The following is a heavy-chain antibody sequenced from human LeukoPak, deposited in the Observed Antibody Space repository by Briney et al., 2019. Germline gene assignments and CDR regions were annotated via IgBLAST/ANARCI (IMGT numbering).Heavy chain of an antibody. CDR3: AKGSIAAHDAKTTLDY. J-gene: IGHJ4*02. V-gene: IGHV3-23*01. CDR2: ISGSGGST. D-gene: IGHD6-13*01. Sequence: QPGGSLRLSCAASGFILRSYAMSWARQAPGKGLECVSAISGSGGSTYYADSVRGRFTISRDNSKNTLYVQMNSLRVEDTAVYYCAKGSIAAHDAKTTLDYWGQGTLVTVSS. CDR1: GFILRSYA.